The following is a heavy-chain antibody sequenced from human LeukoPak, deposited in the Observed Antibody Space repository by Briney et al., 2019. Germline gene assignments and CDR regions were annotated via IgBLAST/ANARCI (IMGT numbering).Heavy chain of an antibody. CDR3: AKDPSPTTVPDYFDY. V-gene: IGHV3-23*01. CDR1: GFTFSSYA. Sequence: GGSLRLSCAASGFTFSSYAMSWVRQAPGKGLEGVSAISASARTTYYAASVKGRFTISRDNSKNTLYLQMNNLRAEDTAVYYCAKDPSPTTVPDYFDYWGQGTLVTVSS. CDR2: ISASARTT. J-gene: IGHJ4*02. D-gene: IGHD4-17*01.